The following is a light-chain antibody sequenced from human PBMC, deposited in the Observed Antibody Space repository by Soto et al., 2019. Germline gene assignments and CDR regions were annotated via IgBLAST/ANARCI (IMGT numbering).Light chain of an antibody. V-gene: IGLV1-44*01. Sequence: QSVLTQPPSASGTPGQRVTISCSGSSSNIGSNAVNWYQQLPGTAPKLLIYRNNQRFSGVPDRFSGSKSGTSASLAISGLQSEDEADYYCAAWDDSLHGVVFGGGTQLTVL. J-gene: IGLJ2*01. CDR2: RNN. CDR1: SSNIGSNA. CDR3: AAWDDSLHGVV.